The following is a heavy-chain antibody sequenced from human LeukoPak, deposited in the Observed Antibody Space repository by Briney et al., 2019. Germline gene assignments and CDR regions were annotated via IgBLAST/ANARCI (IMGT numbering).Heavy chain of an antibody. CDR1: GGSISTTGYY. CDR2: IYHSGSA. Sequence: SETLSLTCTVSGGSISTTGYYWGWIRQPPGKGLEWIGSIYHSGSAYFIPSLKSRVTISVDTSKNQFSLQLNSVTPEDTAVYYCARVTYHYDSSGLFDYWGQGTLVTVSS. D-gene: IGHD3-22*01. CDR3: ARVTYHYDSSGLFDY. V-gene: IGHV4-39*01. J-gene: IGHJ4*02.